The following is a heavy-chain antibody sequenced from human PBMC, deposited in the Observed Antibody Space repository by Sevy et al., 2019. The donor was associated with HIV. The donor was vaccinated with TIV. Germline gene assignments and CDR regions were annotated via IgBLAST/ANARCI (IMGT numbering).Heavy chain of an antibody. D-gene: IGHD6-6*01. CDR1: GFTFTTYA. V-gene: IGHV3-23*01. CDR3: ANGLRTSSLSDYYYGMDD. J-gene: IGHJ6*02. Sequence: GGSLRLSCAASGFTFTTYAMAWVRQAPGKGLEWVSSISGSGSNTNYTDSVKGRFTISRDSSKNTLYLQMNSLRVEDTAVYYCANGLRTSSLSDYYYGMDDWGQGTTVTVSS. CDR2: ISGSGSNT.